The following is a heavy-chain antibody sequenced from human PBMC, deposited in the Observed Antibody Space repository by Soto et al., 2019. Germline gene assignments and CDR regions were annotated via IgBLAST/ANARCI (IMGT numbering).Heavy chain of an antibody. CDR1: GFTFSSYA. CDR2: MSGSGGST. D-gene: IGHD6-13*01. J-gene: IGHJ4*02. V-gene: IGHV3-23*01. CDR3: AKDPSSSWYGQYFDY. Sequence: EVQLLESGGGLVQPGGSLRLSCAASGFTFSSYAMSWVRQAPGKGLEWVSAMSGSGGSTYYADSVKGRFTISRDNSKNTLYLQMNSLRAVDTAVYYCAKDPSSSWYGQYFDYWGQGTLVTVSS.